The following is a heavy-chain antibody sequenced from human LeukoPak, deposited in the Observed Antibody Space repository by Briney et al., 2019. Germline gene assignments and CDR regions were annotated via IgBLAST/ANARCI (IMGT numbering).Heavy chain of an antibody. CDR2: IYPGDSDA. J-gene: IGHJ5*02. Sequence: GESLKISCKGSGYSFTNYWIGWVRQMPGKGPEWMGIIYPGDSDARYSPSFQGQVTISADKSISTAYLQWSSLKASDTAMYYCARHLRLWQNWFDPWGQGTLVTVSS. D-gene: IGHD5-18*01. V-gene: IGHV5-51*01. CDR1: GYSFTNYW. CDR3: ARHLRLWQNWFDP.